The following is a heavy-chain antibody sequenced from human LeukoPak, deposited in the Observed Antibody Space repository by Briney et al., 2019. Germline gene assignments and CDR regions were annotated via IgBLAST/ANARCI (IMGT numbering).Heavy chain of an antibody. CDR2: IKQDGSGR. V-gene: IGHV3-7*01. CDR3: ARYGGSYYFDN. J-gene: IGHJ4*02. D-gene: IGHD1-26*01. CDR1: GFTFSNYW. Sequence: PGGSLRLSCAASGFTFSNYWMSWVRQAPGKGLEWVANIKQDGSGRYYVDSVKGRFTISRDNAKNSLYLQMNSLRAEDTAVYYCARYGGSYYFDNWGQGTLVTVSS.